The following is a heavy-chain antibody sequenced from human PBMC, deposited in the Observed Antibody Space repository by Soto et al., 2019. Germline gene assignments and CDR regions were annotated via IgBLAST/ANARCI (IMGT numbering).Heavy chain of an antibody. CDR3: ARSMTTVVTLDY. D-gene: IGHD4-17*01. J-gene: IGHJ4*02. CDR1: GGSIISSIYY. Sequence: PSETLSLTCTVSGGSIISSIYYWGWIRQPPGKGLEWIGSIYYSGSTYYNPSLKSRVTISVDTSKNQFSLKLSSVTAADTAVYYCARSMTTVVTLDYWGQGTLVTVSS. CDR2: IYYSGST. V-gene: IGHV4-39*01.